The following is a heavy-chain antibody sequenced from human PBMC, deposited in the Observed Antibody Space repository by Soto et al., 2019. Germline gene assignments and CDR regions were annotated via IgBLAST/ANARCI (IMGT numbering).Heavy chain of an antibody. Sequence: QVQLHESGPGLVKPSETLSLTCVVSDGSISTYDWWTWVRQPPGKGLQWIGKMCHSGAANYSPSLKSRVTIAADSSKNPSPLRWTAVTAADTAVYYCVTGNVDSMPEYLGQGTQVDVAS. V-gene: IGHV4-4*02. CDR1: DGSISTYDW. CDR3: VTGNVDSMPEY. D-gene: IGHD2-2*01. J-gene: IGHJ4*02. CDR2: MCHSGAA.